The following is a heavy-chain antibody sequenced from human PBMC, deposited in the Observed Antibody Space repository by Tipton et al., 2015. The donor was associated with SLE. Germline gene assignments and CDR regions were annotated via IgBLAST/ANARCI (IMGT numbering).Heavy chain of an antibody. CDR2: LYYSGST. CDR1: GGSISSGGYY. Sequence: TLSLTCTVSGGSISSGGYYWSWFRQHPGKCLEWIGELYYSGSTYYNPSLKSRVTISVDTSKNQFSLKLSSVTAADTAVYYCARSIAAREFDYWGQGTLVTVSS. J-gene: IGHJ4*02. D-gene: IGHD6-6*01. V-gene: IGHV4-31*03. CDR3: ARSIAAREFDY.